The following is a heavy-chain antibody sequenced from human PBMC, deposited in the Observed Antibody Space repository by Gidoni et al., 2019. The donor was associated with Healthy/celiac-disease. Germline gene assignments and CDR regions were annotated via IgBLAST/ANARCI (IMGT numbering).Heavy chain of an antibody. J-gene: IGHJ4*02. CDR2: IDYRGST. CDR3: ARGSSAFDY. CDR1: GCSISSSSYY. D-gene: IGHD6-6*01. V-gene: IGHV4-39*01. Sequence: QLQLQESGPGLGKPSETLAVTCTVSGCSISSSSYYWGWIRQPPGKGLGWIGSIDYRGSTYYNPSLNSRVTISVDTSKNQFSLKLSSVTAADTAVYYCARGSSAFDYWGQGTLVTVSS.